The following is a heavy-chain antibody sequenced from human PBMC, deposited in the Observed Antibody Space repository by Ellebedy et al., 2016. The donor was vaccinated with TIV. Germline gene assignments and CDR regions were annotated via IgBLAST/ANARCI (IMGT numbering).Heavy chain of an antibody. J-gene: IGHJ4*02. V-gene: IGHV4-38-2*02. CDR3: ARTDPWQPIDD. D-gene: IGHD2-21*02. CDR1: NYSINRGYY. Sequence: MPSETLSLTCTVSNYSINRGYYWGWIRQLPEKGLEWIGGIYYSGSPYYNPSFKSRVTLSADTSKNQFSLNLRTVTAADTAVYYCARTDPWQPIDDWGQGILVSVSS. CDR2: IYYSGSP.